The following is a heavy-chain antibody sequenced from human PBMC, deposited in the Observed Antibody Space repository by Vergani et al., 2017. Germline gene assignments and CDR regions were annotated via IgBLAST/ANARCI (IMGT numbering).Heavy chain of an antibody. Sequence: QLQLQESGSGLVKPSQTLSLTCAVSGGSISSGGYSWSWIRQPPGKGLEWIGYIYHSGSTYYNPALKSRVTISVDRSKNQFSLKLSSVTAADTAVYYCARDGDSYDFWSGSNWYFDLWGRGTLVTVSS. J-gene: IGHJ2*01. CDR3: ARDGDSYDFWSGSNWYFDL. CDR1: GGSISSGGYS. D-gene: IGHD3-3*01. CDR2: IYHSGST. V-gene: IGHV4-30-2*01.